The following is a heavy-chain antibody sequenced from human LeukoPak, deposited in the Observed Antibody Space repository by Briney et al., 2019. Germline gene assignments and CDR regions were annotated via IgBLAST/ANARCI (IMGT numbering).Heavy chain of an antibody. CDR2: INPRGGST. J-gene: IGHJ4*02. Sequence: ASVKVSCKASGYTFTSYYMHWVRQAPGQGLEWMVIINPRGGSTSYAQKFQGRVTMTRDTSTSTVYMELSSLRSEDTAVYYCARDPRPSYESGGYYYPGDYWGQGTLVTVSS. D-gene: IGHD3-22*01. CDR3: ARDPRPSYESGGYYYPGDY. CDR1: GYTFTSYY. V-gene: IGHV1-46*01.